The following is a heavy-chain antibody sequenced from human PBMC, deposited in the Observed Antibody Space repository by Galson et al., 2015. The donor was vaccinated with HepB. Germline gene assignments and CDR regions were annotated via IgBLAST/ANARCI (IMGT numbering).Heavy chain of an antibody. V-gene: IGHV1-46*01. J-gene: IGHJ6*02. D-gene: IGHD4-17*01. CDR3: ARDGFGGVYGDYVSYGMDV. CDR2: INPSGGST. CDR1: GYTFTSYY. Sequence: SVKVSCQASGYTFTSYYMHWVRQAPGQGLEWMGIINPSGGSTSYAQKFQGRVTMTRDTSTSTVYMELSSLRSEDTAVYYCARDGFGGVYGDYVSYGMDVWGQGTTVTVSS.